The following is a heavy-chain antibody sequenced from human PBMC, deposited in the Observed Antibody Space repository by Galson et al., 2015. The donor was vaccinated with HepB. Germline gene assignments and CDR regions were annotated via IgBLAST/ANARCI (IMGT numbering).Heavy chain of an antibody. D-gene: IGHD3-10*01. V-gene: IGHV3-48*01. CDR3: AREKSNYYGSGSYFSIYYYYGMDV. Sequence: SLRLSCAASGFTFSSYSMNWVRQAPGKGLEWVSYISSSSSTIYYADSVKGRFTISRDNAKNSLYLQMNSLRAEDTAVYYCAREKSNYYGSGSYFSIYYYYGMDVWGQGTTVTVSS. J-gene: IGHJ6*02. CDR2: ISSSSSTI. CDR1: GFTFSSYS.